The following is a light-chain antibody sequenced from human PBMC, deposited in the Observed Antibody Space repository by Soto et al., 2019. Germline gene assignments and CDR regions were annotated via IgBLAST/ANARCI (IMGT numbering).Light chain of an antibody. J-gene: IGKJ4*02. CDR2: AAS. V-gene: IGKV1-39*01. CDR1: QSIDNY. CDR3: RQSYRTRLP. Sequence: DIQMTQSPSSLSASVGDRVTITCRSSQSIDNYLNWYQQKPGKAPKLLIYAASSFQSGAPPSFSGSGTRTDFTLTIRNLQPQDFTTYDCRQSYRTRLPFRGGPKVQI.